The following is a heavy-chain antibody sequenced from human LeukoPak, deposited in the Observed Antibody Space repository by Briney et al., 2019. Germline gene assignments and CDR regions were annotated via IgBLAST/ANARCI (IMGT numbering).Heavy chain of an antibody. V-gene: IGHV4-4*07. CDR1: GGSVSSYY. Sequence: SETLSLICSVSGGSVSSYYWSWIRQPAAKGLEWIRRIYTSGSTNYNPSLKSRVTMSVDTSKNQFPLKLSSVTAADTAVYYCARGPPGRPDVWGKGTTVTVSS. J-gene: IGHJ6*04. CDR2: IYTSGST. CDR3: ARGPPGRPDV.